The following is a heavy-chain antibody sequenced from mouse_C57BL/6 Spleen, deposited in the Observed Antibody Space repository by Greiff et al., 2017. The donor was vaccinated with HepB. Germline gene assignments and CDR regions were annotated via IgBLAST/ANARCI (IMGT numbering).Heavy chain of an antibody. V-gene: IGHV1-80*01. CDR3: ARSRRLGVCFDY. J-gene: IGHJ2*01. CDR2: IYPGDGDT. D-gene: IGHD4-1*01. Sequence: VQLQQSGAELVKPGASVKISCKASGYAFSSYWMNWVKQRPGKGLEWIGQIYPGDGDTNYNGKFKGKATLTADKSSSTAYMQLSSLTSEDSAVYVCARSRRLGVCFDYWGQGTTLTVSS. CDR1: GYAFSSYW.